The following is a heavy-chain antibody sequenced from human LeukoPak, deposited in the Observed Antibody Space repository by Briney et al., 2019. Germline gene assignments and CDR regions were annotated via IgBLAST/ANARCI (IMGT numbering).Heavy chain of an antibody. CDR1: GGTFSSYA. CDR3: ARDLGFHYYYYVEV. CDR2: IIPIFGTA. V-gene: IGHV1-69*06. J-gene: IGHJ6*03. D-gene: IGHD7-27*01. Sequence: ASVKVSCKASGGTFSSYAISWVRQAPGQGLEWMGGIIPIFGTANYAQKFQGRVTITADKSTSTAYMELSSLRSEDTAVYYCARDLGFHYYYYVEVWGKGTTATVS.